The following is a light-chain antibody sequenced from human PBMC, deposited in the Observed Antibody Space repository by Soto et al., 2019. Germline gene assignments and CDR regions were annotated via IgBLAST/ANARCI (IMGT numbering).Light chain of an antibody. V-gene: IGKV3-15*01. Sequence: EIVMTQSPGTLSVSAGDRATLSCRASQSVRDNLAWYQQKLGQAPRLLFYGPSTRATGVPARFSCSGTGTDFTLTISSLQSEDFAVYYCQQYNNRPWTFGQGTKVEIK. CDR3: QQYNNRPWT. J-gene: IGKJ1*01. CDR2: GPS. CDR1: QSVRDN.